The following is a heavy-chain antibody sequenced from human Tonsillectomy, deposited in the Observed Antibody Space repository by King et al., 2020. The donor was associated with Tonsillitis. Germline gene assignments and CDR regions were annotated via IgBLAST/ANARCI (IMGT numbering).Heavy chain of an antibody. CDR2: ILPTFGAP. CDR1: GGAFSTST. Sequence: QLVQSGAEVKKPGSSVKGSCKTSGGAFSTSTINWVRQAPGQGLEWIGGILPTFGAPNYAHRFQGRITITADESTSTAYMELSSLRSDDTAMYYCARDTYTSAWSFDHWGQGTLIAVSS. V-gene: IGHV1-69*12. CDR3: ARDTYTSAWSFDH. D-gene: IGHD6-19*01. J-gene: IGHJ4*02.